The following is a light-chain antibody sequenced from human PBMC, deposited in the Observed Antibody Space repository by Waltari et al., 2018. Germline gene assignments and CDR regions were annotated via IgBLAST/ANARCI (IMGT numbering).Light chain of an antibody. J-gene: IGLJ3*02. V-gene: IGLV4-69*01. CDR2: VNSDGSH. Sequence: LQQQPEKGPRFFMKVNSDGSHRKWDEIPDRFSGSSSGAERYLSISSLQSEYEADYFCQTGGHGTWVFGGGTKLTVL. CDR3: QTGGHGTWV.